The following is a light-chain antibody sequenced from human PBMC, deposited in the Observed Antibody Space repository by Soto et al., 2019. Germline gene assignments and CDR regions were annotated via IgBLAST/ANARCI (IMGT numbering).Light chain of an antibody. Sequence: QAVVTQSPSASASLGASVKLTCTLSSGHSSYAIAWHQQQPEKGPRYWMKLDSDGSHTKGDAIPDRFSGSSSGAERYLTISSLQSEDEADYYCQTWGTGIHVVFGGGTKLTVL. J-gene: IGLJ2*01. V-gene: IGLV4-69*01. CDR1: SGHSSYA. CDR2: LDSDGSH. CDR3: QTWGTGIHVV.